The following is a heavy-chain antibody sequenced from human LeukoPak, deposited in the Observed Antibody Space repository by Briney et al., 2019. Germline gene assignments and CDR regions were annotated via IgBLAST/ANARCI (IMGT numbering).Heavy chain of an antibody. CDR3: AKSLRFRNDAFDI. D-gene: IGHD3-3*01. J-gene: IGHJ3*02. CDR2: ISGSGGST. Sequence: PGGSLRLSCAASGFTFSSYAMSWVRQAPGKGLEWVPAISGSGGSTYYADSVKGRFTISRDNSKNTLYLQMNSLRAEDTAVYYCAKSLRFRNDAFDIWGQGTMVTVSS. CDR1: GFTFSSYA. V-gene: IGHV3-23*01.